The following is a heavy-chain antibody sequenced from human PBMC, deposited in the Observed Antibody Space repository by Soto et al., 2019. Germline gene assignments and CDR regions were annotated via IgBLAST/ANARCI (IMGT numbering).Heavy chain of an antibody. V-gene: IGHV1-18*01. J-gene: IGHJ5*02. CDR3: ARDQRDFDWLSNWFDP. CDR2: ISAYNGNT. Sequence: QVQLVQSGAEVKKPGASVKVSCKASGYTFTSYGISWVRQAPGQGLEWMGWISAYNGNTNYAQKLQGRVTMTTDTSTSTAYMELGSLRSDDTAVYYCARDQRDFDWLSNWFDPWGQGTLVTVSS. CDR1: GYTFTSYG. D-gene: IGHD3-9*01.